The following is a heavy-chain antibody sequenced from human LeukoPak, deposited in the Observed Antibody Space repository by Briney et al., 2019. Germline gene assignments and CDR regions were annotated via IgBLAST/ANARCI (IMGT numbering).Heavy chain of an antibody. V-gene: IGHV4-39*01. CDR1: GGXISSTTYY. CDR3: ARVKDSIDAFDI. CDR2: IYYSGST. D-gene: IGHD2-21*01. J-gene: IGHJ3*02. Sequence: PSETLSLTCTVSGGXISSTTYYWGWVRQPPGKGLEWIGCIYYSGSTYYIPSLKSRVTISLHTSKNQFSLKLSSVTAADTAVYYCARVKDSIDAFDIWGQGTMVTVSS.